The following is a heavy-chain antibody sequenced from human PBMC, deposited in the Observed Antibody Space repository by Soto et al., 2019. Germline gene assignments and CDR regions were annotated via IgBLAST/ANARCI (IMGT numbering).Heavy chain of an antibody. Sequence: SETLSLTCAVYGGSFSGYYWSWIRQPPGKGLEWIGEINHSGSTNYNPSLKSRVTISVDTSKNQFSLKLSSVTAADTAVYYCARGHSNRLRLVRGKVNYYYYMDVWGKGTTVTVSS. CDR2: INHSGST. CDR1: GGSFSGYY. D-gene: IGHD5-12*01. V-gene: IGHV4-34*01. J-gene: IGHJ6*03. CDR3: ARGHSNRLRLVRGKVNYYYYMDV.